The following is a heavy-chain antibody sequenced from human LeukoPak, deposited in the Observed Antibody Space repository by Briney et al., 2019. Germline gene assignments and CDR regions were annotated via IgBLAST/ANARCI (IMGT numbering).Heavy chain of an antibody. CDR1: GGSISSGDYY. V-gene: IGHV4-30-4*08. D-gene: IGHD5-12*01. J-gene: IGHJ4*02. CDR3: ARAQRTVAIDY. Sequence: SQTLSLTCTVSGGSISSGDYYWSWIRQPPGKGLEWIGYIYYSGSTYYNPSLKSRVTISADTSKNQFSLKMRSVTAADTAVYYCARAQRTVAIDYWGQGTPVTVSS. CDR2: IYYSGST.